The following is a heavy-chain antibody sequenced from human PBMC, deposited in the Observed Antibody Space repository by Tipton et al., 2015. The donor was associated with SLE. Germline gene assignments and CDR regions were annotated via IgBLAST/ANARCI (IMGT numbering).Heavy chain of an antibody. V-gene: IGHV4-59*01. D-gene: IGHD3-22*01. Sequence: TLSLTCSVSGGSISSKYWSWIRQAPGKGLEWIGYFSYSGGINYNPSLKSRVTISADTSKNQFSLKLSSVTAADTAVYYCARNYYDSSPVLLWGYWGQGTLVTVSS. CDR1: GGSISSKY. J-gene: IGHJ4*02. CDR3: ARNYYDSSPVLLWGY. CDR2: FSYSGGI.